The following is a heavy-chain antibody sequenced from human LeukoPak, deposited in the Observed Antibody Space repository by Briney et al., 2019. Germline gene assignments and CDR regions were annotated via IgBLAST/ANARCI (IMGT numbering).Heavy chain of an antibody. D-gene: IGHD3-22*01. Sequence: PGGSLRLSCAASGFTFGGYAMRWVRQPPGKGLEWVWGISWNSGSIYYPDPVKGRFTISRDNAKNSLYLQMYVLRAEATAFYYCAKGHTYYYESSGYFSHFDYWGQGTLVTVSS. V-gene: IGHV3-9*01. J-gene: IGHJ4*02. CDR1: GFTFGGYA. CDR2: ISWNSGSI. CDR3: AKGHTYYYESSGYFSHFDY.